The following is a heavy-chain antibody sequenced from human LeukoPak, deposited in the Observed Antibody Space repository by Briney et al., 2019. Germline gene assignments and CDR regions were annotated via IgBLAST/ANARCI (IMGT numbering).Heavy chain of an antibody. D-gene: IGHD3-16*01. Sequence: SETLSLTCTVSGGSMSYYYWSWIRQPPGKGLEWIAYIYYSGSTNYNPSLKSRVTVSVDTSKNQFSLKLSSVTAADTAVYYCARHGGNGFDAFDIWGQGTMVTVSS. CDR2: IYYSGST. J-gene: IGHJ3*02. CDR3: ARHGGNGFDAFDI. CDR1: GGSMSYYY. V-gene: IGHV4-59*08.